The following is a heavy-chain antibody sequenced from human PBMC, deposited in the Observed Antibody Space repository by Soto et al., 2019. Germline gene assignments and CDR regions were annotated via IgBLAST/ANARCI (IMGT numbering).Heavy chain of an antibody. J-gene: IGHJ4*02. Sequence: EVQLVESGGGLVQPGGSLRLSCEASGFTFSRYWMSWIRQAPGKGLEWVANVNQDGSQSYLVDSVQGTFFMSRDNAKNSLFLQMNSLRAEDTAVYYSVRDGSGGWHFDSRGQGTLVTVSS. D-gene: IGHD6-19*01. CDR1: GFTFSRYW. V-gene: IGHV3-7*01. CDR3: VRDGSGGWHFDS. CDR2: VNQDGSQS.